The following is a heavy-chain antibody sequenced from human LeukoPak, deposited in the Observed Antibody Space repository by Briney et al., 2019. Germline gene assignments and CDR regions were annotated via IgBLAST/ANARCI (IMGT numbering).Heavy chain of an antibody. V-gene: IGHV1-24*01. Sequence: ASVKVSCKVSGYSLSELSMHWVRQAPGKGLGWIGAHDVEDAETIYAQKFQGRVTMTDDTSTDTAYLDLSGLRSEDTAVYYCATAAREVTSFRIFHFYYMDVWGKGTTVIVSS. CDR1: GYSLSELS. CDR2: HDVEDAET. D-gene: IGHD2/OR15-2a*01. J-gene: IGHJ6*03. CDR3: ATAAREVTSFRIFHFYYMDV.